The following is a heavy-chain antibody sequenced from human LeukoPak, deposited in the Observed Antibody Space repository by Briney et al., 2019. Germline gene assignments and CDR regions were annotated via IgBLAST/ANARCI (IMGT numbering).Heavy chain of an antibody. V-gene: IGHV3-30*02. CDR3: AKDEGALVVVPAAMDFDY. D-gene: IGHD2-2*01. J-gene: IGHJ4*02. Sequence: GGSLRLSCAASGFTFSSYGMHWVRQAPGKGLEWVAFIRYDGSNKYYADSVKGRFTISRDSSKNTLYLQMNSLRAEDTAVYYCAKDEGALVVVPAAMDFDYWGQGTLVTVSS. CDR2: IRYDGSNK. CDR1: GFTFSSYG.